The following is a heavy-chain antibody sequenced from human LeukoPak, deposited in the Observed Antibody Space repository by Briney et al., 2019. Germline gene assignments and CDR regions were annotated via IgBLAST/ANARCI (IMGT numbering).Heavy chain of an antibody. J-gene: IGHJ4*02. CDR2: IYYSGST. Sequence: PSETLYLTCTVSGGSISSGGYYWSWIRQHPGKGLEWIGYIYYSGSTYYNPSLKSRVTISVDTSKNQFSLRLSSVTAADTAVYYCARAGYGSGGSDYWGQGTLVTVSS. CDR1: GGSISSGGYY. CDR3: ARAGYGSGGSDY. D-gene: IGHD4-23*01. V-gene: IGHV4-31*03.